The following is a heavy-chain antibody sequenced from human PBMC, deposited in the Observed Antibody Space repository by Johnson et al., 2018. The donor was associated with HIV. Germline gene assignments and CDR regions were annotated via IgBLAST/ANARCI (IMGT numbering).Heavy chain of an antibody. CDR2: IRGGST. J-gene: IGHJ3*02. Sequence: VQLVESGGGVVQPGGSLRLSCAASGFTVSSNEMSWVRQAPGKGLEWVSSIRGGSTYYADSRTGRFTISRDNSKNTLHLQMNSLRAEDTALYYCAKDRNYGSGSYPDAFDIWGQGTMVTVSS. CDR3: AKDRNYGSGSYPDAFDI. D-gene: IGHD3-10*01. V-gene: IGHV3-38-3*01. CDR1: GFTVSSNE.